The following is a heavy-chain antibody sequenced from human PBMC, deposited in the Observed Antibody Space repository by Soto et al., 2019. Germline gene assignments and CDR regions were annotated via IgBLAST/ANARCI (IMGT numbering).Heavy chain of an antibody. V-gene: IGHV3-23*01. CDR3: AKLPLTLVGYYGMDG. CDR1: GFTFSSYA. Sequence: GGSLRLSCAASGFTFSSYAMSWVRQAPVKGLEWVSAISGSGGSTYYADSVKGRFTISRDNSKNTLYLQMTSVTAKDTAVYYCAKLPLTLVGYYGMDGWGQGKTASVSS. J-gene: IGHJ6*01. D-gene: IGHD2-15*01. CDR2: ISGSGGST.